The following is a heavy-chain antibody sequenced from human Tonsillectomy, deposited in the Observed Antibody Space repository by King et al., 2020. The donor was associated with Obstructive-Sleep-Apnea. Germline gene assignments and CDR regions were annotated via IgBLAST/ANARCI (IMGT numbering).Heavy chain of an antibody. CDR3: ARDLGYCSGGSCEVYYGMDV. V-gene: IGHV1-46*01. CDR1: GYTFTSYY. CDR2: INPSGGST. Sequence: VQLVESGAEVKKPGASVKVSCKASGYTFTSYYMHWVRQAPGQGLEWMGIINPSGGSTSYAQKFKGRVTMTRDMSTSTVYMELSSLRSEDTAVYYCARDLGYCSGGSCEVYYGMDVWGQGTTVTVSS. D-gene: IGHD2-15*01. J-gene: IGHJ6*02.